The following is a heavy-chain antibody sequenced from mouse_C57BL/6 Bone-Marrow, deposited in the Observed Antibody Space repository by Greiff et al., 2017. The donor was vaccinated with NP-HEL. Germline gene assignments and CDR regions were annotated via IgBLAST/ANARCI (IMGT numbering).Heavy chain of an antibody. V-gene: IGHV14-4*01. J-gene: IGHJ4*01. D-gene: IGHD1-1*01. Sequence: EVQLQQSGAELVRPGASVKLSCTASGFNIKDDYMHWVKQRPEQGLEWIGWIDPENGDTEYASKFQGKATITADTSSNTAYLQLSSLISEDTAVYYCTTGYGSSFMDYWGQGTSVTVSS. CDR3: TTGYGSSFMDY. CDR1: GFNIKDDY. CDR2: IDPENGDT.